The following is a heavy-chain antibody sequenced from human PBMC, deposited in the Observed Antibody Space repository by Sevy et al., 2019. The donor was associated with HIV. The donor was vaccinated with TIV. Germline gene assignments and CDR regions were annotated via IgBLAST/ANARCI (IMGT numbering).Heavy chain of an antibody. CDR2: ISDNGGET. V-gene: IGHV3-23*01. CDR3: VKTIFGVADVLDM. Sequence: GGSLRLSCAFSGFNFGSYSMNWVRQGPGKGLEWVAGISDNGGETYHAVSVKGRFTVARDNSKNTLFLQMNSLRAEDTAVYYCVKTIFGVADVLDMWGQGTMVTVSS. CDR1: GFNFGSYS. D-gene: IGHD3-3*02. J-gene: IGHJ3*02.